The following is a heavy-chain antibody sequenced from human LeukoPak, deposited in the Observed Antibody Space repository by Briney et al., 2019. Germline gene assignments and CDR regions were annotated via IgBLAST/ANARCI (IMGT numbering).Heavy chain of an antibody. V-gene: IGHV4-34*01. J-gene: IGHJ5*02. CDR2: INHSGST. CDR3: ARQEGNWFDP. CDR1: GGSFSGYY. Sequence: PSETLSLTCAVYGGSFSGYYWGWIRQPPGKGLEWIGEINHSGSTNYNPSLKSRVTISVDTSKNQFSLKLSSVTAADTAVYYCARQEGNWFDPWGQGTLVTVSS.